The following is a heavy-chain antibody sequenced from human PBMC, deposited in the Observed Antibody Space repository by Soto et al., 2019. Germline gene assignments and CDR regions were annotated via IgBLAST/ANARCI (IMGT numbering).Heavy chain of an antibody. D-gene: IGHD3-10*01. J-gene: IGHJ4*02. CDR1: GGSISTGGYY. Sequence: QVQLQESGPGLVKPSQTLSLTCTVSGGSISTGGYYWTWIRQHPGKGLEWIGYIYYSGSTYYTPSIKSRVTISVDTSKNQFSLKLSSVTAADTAVYYCARGLSGTLFDNWGQGTLVTVSS. CDR2: IYYSGST. V-gene: IGHV4-31*03. CDR3: ARGLSGTLFDN.